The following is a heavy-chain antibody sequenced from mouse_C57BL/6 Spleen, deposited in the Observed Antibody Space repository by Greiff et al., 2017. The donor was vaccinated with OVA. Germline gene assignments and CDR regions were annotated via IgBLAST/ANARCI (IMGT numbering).Heavy chain of an antibody. CDR3: ARSRLLYYFDY. D-gene: IGHD2-1*01. CDR2: IDPSDSYT. Sequence: VKLQQPGAELVKPGASVKLSCKASGYTFTSYWMQWVKQRPGQGLEWIGEIDPSDSYTNYNQKFKGKATLTVDTSSSTAYMQLSSLTSEDSAVYYCARSRLLYYFDYWGQGTTLTVSS. V-gene: IGHV1-50*01. CDR1: GYTFTSYW. J-gene: IGHJ2*01.